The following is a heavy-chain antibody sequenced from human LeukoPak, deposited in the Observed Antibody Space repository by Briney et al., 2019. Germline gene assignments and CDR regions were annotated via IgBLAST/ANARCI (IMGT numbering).Heavy chain of an antibody. V-gene: IGHV3-11*04. J-gene: IGHJ3*02. CDR2: ISSSGNTI. CDR1: GFTFSNAW. Sequence: GGSLRLSCAASGFTFSNAWMSWVRQAPGKGLEWVSYISSSGNTIYYADSVKGRFTISRDNAKNSLYLQMNSLRAEDTAVYYCTREEVVVLDALDIWGQGTMVTVSS. D-gene: IGHD2-2*01. CDR3: TREEVVVLDALDI.